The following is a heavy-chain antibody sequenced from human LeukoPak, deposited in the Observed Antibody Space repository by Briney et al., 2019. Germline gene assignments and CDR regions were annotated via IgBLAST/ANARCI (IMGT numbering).Heavy chain of an antibody. Sequence: ASETLSLTCTVSGVSISSYYWSWVRQPPGKGLEWIGYIYYSGSTNYNPSLKSRVTISVDTSKNQFSLKLSSVTAADTAVYYCARRNIVARAVLYGMDVWGQGTTVTVSS. CDR3: ARRNIVARAVLYGMDV. J-gene: IGHJ6*02. V-gene: IGHV4-59*08. CDR2: IYYSGST. CDR1: GVSISSYY. D-gene: IGHD5-12*01.